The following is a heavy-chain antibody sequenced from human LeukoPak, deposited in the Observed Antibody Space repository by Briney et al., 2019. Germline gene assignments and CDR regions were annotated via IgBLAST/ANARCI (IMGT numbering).Heavy chain of an antibody. CDR2: IIPIFGTA. J-gene: IGHJ6*03. V-gene: IGHV1-69*05. CDR1: GGTFSSYA. D-gene: IGHD3-10*01. Sequence: ASVKVSCKASGGTFSSYAISWVRQAPGQGREWMGGIIPIFGTANYAQKFQGRVTITTDESTSTAYMELGSLRSEDTAVYYCARVVRGRLYYYMDVWGKGATVTVSS. CDR3: ARVVRGRLYYYMDV.